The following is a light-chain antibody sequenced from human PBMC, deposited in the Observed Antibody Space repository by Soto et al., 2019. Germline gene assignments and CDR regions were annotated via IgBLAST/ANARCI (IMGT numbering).Light chain of an antibody. CDR2: GAS. CDR3: QQYGSSPWT. V-gene: IGKV3-20*01. Sequence: EIVLTQSPGTLSLSPGERATLSCRASQSVSSSYLAWYQQKPGQAPRPLIYGASSMAIGIPDRFSGSGSGTDFTLTISRLGPEDFAVYYCQQYGSSPWTFGQGTKVEIK. J-gene: IGKJ1*01. CDR1: QSVSSSY.